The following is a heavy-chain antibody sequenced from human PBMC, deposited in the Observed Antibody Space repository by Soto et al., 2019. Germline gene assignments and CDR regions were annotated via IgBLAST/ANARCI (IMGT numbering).Heavy chain of an antibody. CDR3: ARDPRETTYYLNY. V-gene: IGHV3-30-3*01. CDR1: GFTFHSFT. Sequence: QVQLVESGGGVVQPGRSLRLSCAASGFTFHSFTMHWVRQSPGKGLEWVALISYDGTNEYYADSVKGRFTISRDNSKSNLYLKMNSLRTDDTALYYCARDPRETTYYLNYWGQGTLVTVSS. CDR2: ISYDGTNE. D-gene: IGHD3-10*01. J-gene: IGHJ4*02.